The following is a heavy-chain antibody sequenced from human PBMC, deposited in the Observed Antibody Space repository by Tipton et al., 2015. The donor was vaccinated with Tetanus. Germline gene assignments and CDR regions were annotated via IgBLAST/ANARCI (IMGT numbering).Heavy chain of an antibody. Sequence: TLSLTCAVYGGSFSGYYWSWIRQPPGKGLEWIGEINQSGSTNYNPSLKSRVTISVDTSKNQFSLKLNSVTAEDTAVYYCAKVGDNKVYFDYWGQGTLVTVSS. J-gene: IGHJ4*02. CDR1: GGSFSGYY. D-gene: IGHD1-14*01. V-gene: IGHV4-34*01. CDR3: AKVGDNKVYFDY. CDR2: INQSGST.